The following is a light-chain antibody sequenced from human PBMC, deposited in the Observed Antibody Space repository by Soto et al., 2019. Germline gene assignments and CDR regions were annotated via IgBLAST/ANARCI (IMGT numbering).Light chain of an antibody. Sequence: EIVLTQSPVTLSLSPGERATLSCRASQSVRSNYLAWYQQKPGQAPRLIIYGASSRATDIPDRFSGSGSGTDSSLTISRLEPEDFAVYSCQQYGSTPPTFGQGTKVEIK. CDR2: GAS. V-gene: IGKV3-20*01. CDR3: QQYGSTPPT. J-gene: IGKJ1*01. CDR1: QSVRSNY.